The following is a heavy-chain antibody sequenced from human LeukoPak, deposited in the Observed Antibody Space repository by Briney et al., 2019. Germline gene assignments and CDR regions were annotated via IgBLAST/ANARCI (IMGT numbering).Heavy chain of an antibody. D-gene: IGHD3-3*01. CDR2: XSET. Sequence: XSETYYMYSVKGRFTISRDNAKNSLYLQMNSLRAEDTAVYYCARDQEEYDFWSGYSSRGADYWGQGTLVTVSS. J-gene: IGHJ4*02. V-gene: IGHV3-7*01. CDR3: ARDQEEYDFWSGYSSRGADY.